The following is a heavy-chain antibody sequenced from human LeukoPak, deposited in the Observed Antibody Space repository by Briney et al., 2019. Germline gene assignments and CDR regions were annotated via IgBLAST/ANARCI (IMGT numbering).Heavy chain of an antibody. CDR2: INPNSGGT. CDR3: ARDLLFSYCGGDCYPSGY. Sequence: ASVKVSCKASGYTFTGYYMHWVRQAPGQGLEWMGWINPNSGGTNYAQKFQGRATMTRDTSISTAYMELSRLRSDDTAVYYCARDLLFSYCGGDCYPSGYWGQGTLVTVSS. D-gene: IGHD2-21*02. V-gene: IGHV1-2*02. CDR1: GYTFTGYY. J-gene: IGHJ4*02.